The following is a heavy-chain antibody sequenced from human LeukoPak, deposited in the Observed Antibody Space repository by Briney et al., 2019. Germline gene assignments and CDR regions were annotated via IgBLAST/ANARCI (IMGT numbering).Heavy chain of an antibody. CDR2: INPNSGGT. Sequence: ASVKVSCKASGYTFTGYYMHWVRQAPGQGLEWMGWINPNSGGTNYAQKFQGRVTMTRDTPISTAYMELSRLRSDDTAVYYCASYYDITGADDAFDIWGQGTMVTVSS. V-gene: IGHV1-2*02. CDR3: ASYYDITGADDAFDI. D-gene: IGHD3-22*01. J-gene: IGHJ3*02. CDR1: GYTFTGYY.